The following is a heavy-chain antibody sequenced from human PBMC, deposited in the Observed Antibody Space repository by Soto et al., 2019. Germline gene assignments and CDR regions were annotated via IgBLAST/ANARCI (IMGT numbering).Heavy chain of an antibody. V-gene: IGHV2-70*01. CDR3: ARLLIVGATTGGMEV. J-gene: IGHJ6*02. Sequence: VAGPTRGNRKDALSLTCTFSGFSLSTSGMCVSWIRQPPGKALEWLALIDWDDDKYYSTSLKTRLTISKDTSKSQVVLTMTNMDPVDTATYYCARLLIVGATTGGMEVWGRGPTVRVYS. CDR1: GFSLSTSGMC. CDR2: IDWDDDK. D-gene: IGHD1-26*01.